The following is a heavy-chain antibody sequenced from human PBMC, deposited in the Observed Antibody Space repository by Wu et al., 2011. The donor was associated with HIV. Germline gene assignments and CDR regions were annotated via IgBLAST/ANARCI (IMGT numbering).Heavy chain of an antibody. CDR2: INPSGGST. Sequence: QVQLMQXGAEVKKPGASVKISCKASGYTFTNYYMHWVRQAPGQGLEWMGIINPSGGSTNYAQKLQGRVTMTRDTSINTAYMELSSLRYDDTAVYYCVRGRPVVVVALTGHPFDFWGQGTLVTVSS. J-gene: IGHJ4*02. CDR3: VRGRPVVVVALTGHPFDF. V-gene: IGHV1-46*04. CDR1: GYTFTNYY. D-gene: IGHD2-15*01.